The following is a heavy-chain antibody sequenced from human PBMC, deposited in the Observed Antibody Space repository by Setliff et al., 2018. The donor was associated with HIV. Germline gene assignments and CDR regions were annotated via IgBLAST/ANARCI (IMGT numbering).Heavy chain of an antibody. Sequence: SETLSLTCTVSGASISSSSYYWGWIRQPPGKGLEWIGSVYYSGSTYYNPSLESRVTISVDTSKNQFSLKLNSVTAAEPAVYYCARGTHYNFWGSNWFDPWGQGTLVTVSS. CDR2: VYYSGST. CDR3: ARGTHYNFWGSNWFDP. J-gene: IGHJ5*02. CDR1: GASISSSSYY. D-gene: IGHD3-3*01. V-gene: IGHV4-39*07.